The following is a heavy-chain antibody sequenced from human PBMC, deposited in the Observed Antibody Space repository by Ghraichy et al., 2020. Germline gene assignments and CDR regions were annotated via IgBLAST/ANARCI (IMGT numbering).Heavy chain of an antibody. V-gene: IGHV4-34*01. J-gene: IGHJ5*02. D-gene: IGHD6-6*01. Sequence: SETLSLTCAVYGGSFSGYYWNWIRQPPGKGLEWIGEINHSGSTNYNPSFKSRVTISVDTSNNQFSLKLTSVIAADTAVYYCASRPDISSGWFDPWGQGTLVTVSS. CDR1: GGSFSGYY. CDR3: ASRPDISSGWFDP. CDR2: INHSGST.